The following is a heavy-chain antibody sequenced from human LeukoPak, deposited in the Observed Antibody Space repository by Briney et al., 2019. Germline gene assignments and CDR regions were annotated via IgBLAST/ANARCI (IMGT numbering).Heavy chain of an antibody. J-gene: IGHJ5*02. CDR1: GGSFSGYY. Sequence: SETLSLTCAVYGGSFSGYYWSWIRQPPGKGLEWIGEINHSGSTNYNPSLKSRVTISVDTSKNQFSLKLSSVTAADTAVYYCARGSGLNYYGSGSYQPPSWFDPWGQGTLVTVSS. CDR3: ARGSGLNYYGSGSYQPPSWFDP. CDR2: INHSGST. V-gene: IGHV4-34*01. D-gene: IGHD3-10*01.